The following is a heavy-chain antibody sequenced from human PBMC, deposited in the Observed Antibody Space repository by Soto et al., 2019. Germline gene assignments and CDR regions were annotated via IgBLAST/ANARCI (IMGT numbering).Heavy chain of an antibody. D-gene: IGHD3-3*01. V-gene: IGHV1-2*02. CDR1: GYSLTDYY. CDR2: INPKSGNT. CDR3: ASHSTRYWLEF. Sequence: QVQLVQSGAEVKKPGASVKVSCKASGYSLTDYYMHWVRQAPGQGLEWLGLINPKSGNTGYAQKFQGRVTMTRDTSLSTAYMELSSLRSDDTAVYYCASHSTRYWLEFWGQGTLVTVSS. J-gene: IGHJ5*01.